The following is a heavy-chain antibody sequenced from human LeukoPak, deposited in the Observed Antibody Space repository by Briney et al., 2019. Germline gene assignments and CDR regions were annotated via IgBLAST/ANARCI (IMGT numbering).Heavy chain of an antibody. V-gene: IGHV1-18*01. J-gene: IGHJ4*02. CDR3: ARSEDYYDSSGYFYFDE. D-gene: IGHD3-22*01. CDR1: GYTFTSYG. Sequence: ASVKVSCKASGYTFTSYGISWVRQAPGQGLEWMGWISAYNGNTNYAQKFQGRVTLTRDMSTSTVYMELSSLRSEDTAVYYCARSEDYYDSSGYFYFDEWGQGTLVTVSS. CDR2: ISAYNGNT.